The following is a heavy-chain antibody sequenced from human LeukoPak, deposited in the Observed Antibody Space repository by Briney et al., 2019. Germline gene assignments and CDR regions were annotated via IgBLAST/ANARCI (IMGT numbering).Heavy chain of an antibody. J-gene: IGHJ4*02. CDR3: ALAGYSSGWRNFDY. CDR2: ISYDGSNK. CDR1: GFTFSSYG. Sequence: GGSLRLPCAASGFTFSSYGMHWVRQAPGKGLEWVAVISYDGSNKFYEDSVKGRFTISRDNSKNTLYLQMSSLRAEDTAVYYCALAGYSSGWRNFDYWGQGTLVTVSS. D-gene: IGHD6-19*01. V-gene: IGHV3-30*03.